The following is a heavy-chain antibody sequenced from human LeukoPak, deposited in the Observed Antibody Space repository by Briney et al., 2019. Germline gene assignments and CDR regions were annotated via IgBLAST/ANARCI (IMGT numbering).Heavy chain of an antibody. CDR3: ARENSYYDSSGYYYGSGYFDY. D-gene: IGHD3-22*01. CDR2: MYSTGRV. Sequence: PSETLSLTCTVSGVSITSGTYYWTWIRQPAGKGLEWIGRMYSTGRVNYNPSLKSRVTISVDTSKNQFSLRLSSVTAADTAVYYCARENSYYDSSGYYYGSGYFDYWGQGTLVTVSS. CDR1: GVSITSGTYY. V-gene: IGHV4-61*10. J-gene: IGHJ4*02.